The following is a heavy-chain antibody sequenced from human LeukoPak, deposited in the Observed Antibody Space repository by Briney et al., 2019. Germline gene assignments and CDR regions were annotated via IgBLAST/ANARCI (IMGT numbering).Heavy chain of an antibody. CDR2: IYYSGST. V-gene: IGHV4-30-4*08. D-gene: IGHD6-13*01. J-gene: IGHJ4*02. Sequence: SETLSLTCTVSGGSISSGDNYWSWIRQPPGKGLEWIGYIYYSGSTYYNPSLKSRVTISVDTPKNHFSLKLSSVTAADTAVYYCARGDLYSSSWYNWGQGTLVTVSS. CDR1: GGSISSGDNY. CDR3: ARGDLYSSSWYN.